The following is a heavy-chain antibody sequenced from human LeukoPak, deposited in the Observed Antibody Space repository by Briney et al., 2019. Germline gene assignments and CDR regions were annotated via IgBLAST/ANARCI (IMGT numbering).Heavy chain of an antibody. CDR1: GFTFSNYV. CDR2: ISYDGGDK. J-gene: IGHJ4*02. Sequence: GRSLRLSCAASGFTFSNYVMHWVRQAPGKGLEWVALISYDGGDKYYADSVKGRFTISRDNSKNTLYLQMNSLRAEDTAVYYCAKDKESLRYFDWLSYFDYWGQGTLVTVSS. D-gene: IGHD3-9*01. V-gene: IGHV3-30*18. CDR3: AKDKESLRYFDWLSYFDY.